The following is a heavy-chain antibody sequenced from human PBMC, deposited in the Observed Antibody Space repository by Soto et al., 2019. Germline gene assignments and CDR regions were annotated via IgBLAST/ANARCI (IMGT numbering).Heavy chain of an antibody. J-gene: IGHJ3*02. Sequence: ASVKVSCKASGGTFSSYAISWVRQAPGQGLEWMGGIIPIFGTANHAQKFQGRVTITADESTSTAYMELSSLRSEDTAVYYCARDRATVTTYGFDIWGQGTMVTVSS. CDR2: IIPIFGTA. CDR1: GGTFSSYA. V-gene: IGHV1-69*13. CDR3: ARDRATVTTYGFDI. D-gene: IGHD4-17*01.